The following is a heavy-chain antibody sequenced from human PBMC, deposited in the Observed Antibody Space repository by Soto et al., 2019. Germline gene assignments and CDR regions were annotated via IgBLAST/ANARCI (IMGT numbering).Heavy chain of an antibody. D-gene: IGHD2-2*01. V-gene: IGHV4-59*01. Sequence: IRQPPGKGLEWIGYIYYSGSTNYNPSLKSRVTISVDTSKNQFSLKLSSVNAADTAVYYCARGSSTSCYEGGTNWFDPLRQVTLFT. CDR2: IYYSGST. J-gene: IGHJ5*02. CDR3: ARGSSTSCYEGGTNWFDP.